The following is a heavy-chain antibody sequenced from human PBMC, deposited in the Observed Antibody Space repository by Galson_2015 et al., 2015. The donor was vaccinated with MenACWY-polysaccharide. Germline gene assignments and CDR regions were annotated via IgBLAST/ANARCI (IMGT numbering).Heavy chain of an antibody. CDR3: VRGSSGWRGMDI. D-gene: IGHD6-19*01. CDR2: ICAGGISI. CDR1: GFAFSNYC. J-gene: IGHJ6*02. V-gene: IGHV3-74*03. Sequence: SLRLSCAASGFAFSNYCMHWARQAPGKGLECVSRICAGGISIMYGDSVRGRFTISRDDAENTLYLQMDSLRADDTAVYFCVRGSSGWRGMDIWGQGTTVAVSS.